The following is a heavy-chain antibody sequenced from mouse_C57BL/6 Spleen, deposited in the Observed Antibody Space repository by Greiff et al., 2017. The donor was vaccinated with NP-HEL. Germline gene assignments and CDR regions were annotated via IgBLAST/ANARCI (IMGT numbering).Heavy chain of an antibody. CDR3: AREPSGSDWYFDV. Sequence: QVQLKQPGAELVRPGSSVKLSCKASGYTFTSYWMHWVKQRPIQGLEWIGNIDPSDSETHYNQKFKDKATLTVDKSSSTAYMQLSSLTSEDSAVYYCAREPSGSDWYFDVWGTGTTVTVSS. D-gene: IGHD1-1*01. J-gene: IGHJ1*03. CDR1: GYTFTSYW. V-gene: IGHV1-52*01. CDR2: IDPSDSET.